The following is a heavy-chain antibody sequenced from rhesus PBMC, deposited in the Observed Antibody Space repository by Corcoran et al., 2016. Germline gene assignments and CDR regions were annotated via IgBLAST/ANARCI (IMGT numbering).Heavy chain of an antibody. Sequence: QVQLQESGPGLVKPSETLSLPCAVSGASLRSYWWNWIRPPTWRGLEGIGEINGNSGSTNYNPSHKSRVTISKDASKNQFSLKLSSVTAADTAVYYCARDPYSNYDSWYFDLWGPGTPITISS. D-gene: IGHD4-23*01. V-gene: IGHV4-80*01. CDR3: ARDPYSNYDSWYFDL. J-gene: IGHJ2*01. CDR1: GASLRSYW. CDR2: INGNSGST.